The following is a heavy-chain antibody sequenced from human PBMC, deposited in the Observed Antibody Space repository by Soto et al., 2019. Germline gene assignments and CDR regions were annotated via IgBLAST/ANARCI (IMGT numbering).Heavy chain of an antibody. Sequence: GSLRLSCAASGFTFSSYGMHWFRQASGKWLEWVSVISGSGGSTYYADSAKGRFTISRDNSKNTLYLQMNSLRAEDTAVYYCASRSSGTYIDSWGQGTVVTISS. V-gene: IGHV3-23*01. CDR1: GFTFSSYG. CDR2: ISGSGGST. CDR3: ASRSSGTYIDS. D-gene: IGHD6-19*01. J-gene: IGHJ4*02.